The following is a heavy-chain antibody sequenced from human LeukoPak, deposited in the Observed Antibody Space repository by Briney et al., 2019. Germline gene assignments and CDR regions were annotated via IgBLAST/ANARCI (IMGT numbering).Heavy chain of an antibody. D-gene: IGHD4-23*01. J-gene: IGHJ4*02. V-gene: IGHV3-7*01. Sequence: PGGSLRLSCAASGLTFSNAWMSWVRQAPGMGLEWVAHIKEDGTQKFYVDSVRGRFTISKDDARNALYLQMNSLRDEDTAIYYCVRGGWELDYGGQGTLVIVSS. CDR2: IKEDGTQK. CDR3: VRGGWELDY. CDR1: GLTFSNAW.